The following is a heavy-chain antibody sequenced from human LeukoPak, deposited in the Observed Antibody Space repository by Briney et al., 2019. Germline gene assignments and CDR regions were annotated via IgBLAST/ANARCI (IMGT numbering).Heavy chain of an antibody. Sequence: GASVKVSCKASGYTFTGYYMHWVRQAPGQGLEWVGWINPNSDDTHYAQNFQGRVTMTSDTSISTAYMELSRLRSDDTAVYYCARLAAAGPANWFDPWGQGTLVTVSS. CDR3: ARLAAAGPANWFDP. V-gene: IGHV1-2*02. D-gene: IGHD6-13*01. CDR2: INPNSDDT. CDR1: GYTFTGYY. J-gene: IGHJ5*02.